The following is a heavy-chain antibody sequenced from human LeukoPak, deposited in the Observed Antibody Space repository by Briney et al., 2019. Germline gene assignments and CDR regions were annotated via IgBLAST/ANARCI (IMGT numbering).Heavy chain of an antibody. J-gene: IGHJ1*01. CDR3: AREGPDAAGYFRH. V-gene: IGHV4-59*10. Sequence: SETLSLTCAVYSESFSGYYWSWIRQPPGKGLEWIGRIYTSGNTNYNPSLNSRVTISADTSKNQFSLNLSSVTAADTAVYYCAREGPDAAGYFRHWGQGTLVTVSS. CDR1: SESFSGYY. D-gene: IGHD2-2*01. CDR2: IYTSGNT.